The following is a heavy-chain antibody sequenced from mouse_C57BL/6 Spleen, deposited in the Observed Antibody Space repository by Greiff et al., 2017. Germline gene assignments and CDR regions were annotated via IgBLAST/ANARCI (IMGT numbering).Heavy chain of an antibody. Sequence: VHVKQSGTVLARPGASVKMSCKTSGYTFTSYWMHWVKQRPGQGLEWIGAIYPGNSDTSYNQKFKGKAKLTAVTSASTAYMELSSLTNEDSAVYYCTKGLPRIYYAMDYWGQGTSVTVSS. J-gene: IGHJ4*01. CDR1: GYTFTSYW. V-gene: IGHV1-5*01. CDR3: TKGLPRIYYAMDY. CDR2: IYPGNSDT. D-gene: IGHD1-3*01.